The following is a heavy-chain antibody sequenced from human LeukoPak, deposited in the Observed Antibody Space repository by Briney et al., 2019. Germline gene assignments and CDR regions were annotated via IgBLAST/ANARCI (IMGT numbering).Heavy chain of an antibody. Sequence: PGGSLRLSCAASGFTFSSYAMHWVRQAPGKGLEYVSAISSNGGSTYYANSVKGRFTISRDNSKNTLYLQMGSLRAEDMAVYYCARDREQQLVRDYYYYYGMDVWGQGTTVTVSS. CDR1: GFTFSSYA. CDR2: ISSNGGST. CDR3: ARDREQQLVRDYYYYYGMDV. V-gene: IGHV3-64*01. J-gene: IGHJ6*02. D-gene: IGHD6-13*01.